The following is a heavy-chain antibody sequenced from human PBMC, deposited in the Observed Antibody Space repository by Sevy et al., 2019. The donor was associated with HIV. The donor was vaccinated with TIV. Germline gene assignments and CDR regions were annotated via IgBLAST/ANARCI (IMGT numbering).Heavy chain of an antibody. V-gene: IGHV3-23*01. J-gene: IGHJ4*02. D-gene: IGHD6-6*01. Sequence: GGSLRLTCAASGFIFSSYSMSWVRQAPGKGLEWVSAISGSGGSTYYADSVKGRFTISRDNSKNTLYLQMNSLRAEDTAVYFCAKEMTSKGYFDYWAQGTLVTVSS. CDR1: GFIFSSYS. CDR2: ISGSGGST. CDR3: AKEMTSKGYFDY.